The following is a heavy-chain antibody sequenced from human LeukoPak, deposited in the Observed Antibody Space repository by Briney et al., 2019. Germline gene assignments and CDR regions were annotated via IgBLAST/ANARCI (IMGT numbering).Heavy chain of an antibody. CDR3: AKVVCSSTSCYGGANAFDI. CDR2: ISGSGGST. J-gene: IGHJ3*02. Sequence: GGSLRLSCAASGFTFSSYAMSWVRQAPGKGLEWVSAISGSGGSTYYADSVKGRFTISRDNSKNTLHLQMNSLRAEDTAVYYCAKVVCSSTSCYGGANAFDIWGQGTMVTVSS. D-gene: IGHD2-2*01. CDR1: GFTFSSYA. V-gene: IGHV3-23*01.